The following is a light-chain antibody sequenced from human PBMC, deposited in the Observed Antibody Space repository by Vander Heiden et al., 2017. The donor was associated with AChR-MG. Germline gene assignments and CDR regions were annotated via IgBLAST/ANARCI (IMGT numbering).Light chain of an antibody. CDR3: YKRSHWPRT. V-gene: IGKV3-11*01. CDR2: DAS. Sequence: VLTQSPATLSLPPGERATIPCRASQSAGTFLDWFQQKPGQAPRLIIYDASIRATGVPARCSGSGSGTDFSLTISSLEPEDSANYYCYKRSHWPRTFGPGTTVEIK. CDR1: QSAGTF. J-gene: IGKJ1*01.